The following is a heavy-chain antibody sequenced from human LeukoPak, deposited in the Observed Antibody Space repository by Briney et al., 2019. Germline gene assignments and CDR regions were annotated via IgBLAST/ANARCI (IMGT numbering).Heavy chain of an antibody. V-gene: IGHV4-34*01. J-gene: IGHJ4*02. D-gene: IGHD6-13*01. CDR2: INHSGST. CDR1: GGSFSGYY. CDR3: ARGYSSSWYGY. Sequence: SETLSLTCAVYGGSFSGYYWSWIRQPPGKGLEWIGEINHSGSTNYNPSLKSRVTISVDTSKNQFSLKLSSLTAADTAVYYCARGYSSSWYGYWGQGTLVTVSS.